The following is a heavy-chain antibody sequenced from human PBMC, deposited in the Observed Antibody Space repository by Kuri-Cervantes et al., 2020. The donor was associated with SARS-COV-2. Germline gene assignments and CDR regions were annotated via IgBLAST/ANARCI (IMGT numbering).Heavy chain of an antibody. CDR1: GYTFSSYA. J-gene: IGHJ3*02. D-gene: IGHD2/OR15-2a*01. Sequence: GGSLRLSCKASGYTFSSYAIHWVRQAPGQGLEWMGWINTATGNTHYSQKFQGRVTITRDTAASTEYMDLDSLRSEDTAVYYCAREVEYCDSGRCYGLDAFDIWGQGTMVTVSS. V-gene: IGHV1-3*04. CDR3: AREVEYCDSGRCYGLDAFDI. CDR2: INTATGNT.